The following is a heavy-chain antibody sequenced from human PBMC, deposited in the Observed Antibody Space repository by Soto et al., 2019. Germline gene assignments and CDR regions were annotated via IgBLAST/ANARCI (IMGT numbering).Heavy chain of an antibody. CDR3: ATVSGIYLAIPSDY. Sequence: QLQLQESGPGLVKPSETLSLTCTVSGYSITTNNYYWGWIRQPPGKGLEWIGSIHFLGDTYYNPSLKRRLTISATTSNNQFSLHVISVTAADAAVYYCATVSGIYLAIPSDYWGQGTLVTVSS. CDR1: GYSITTNNYY. J-gene: IGHJ4*02. D-gene: IGHD4-4*01. V-gene: IGHV4-39*01. CDR2: IHFLGDT.